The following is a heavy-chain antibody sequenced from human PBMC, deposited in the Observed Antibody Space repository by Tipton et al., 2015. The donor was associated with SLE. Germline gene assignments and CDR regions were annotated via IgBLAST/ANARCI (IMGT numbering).Heavy chain of an antibody. CDR2: IFYTGST. D-gene: IGHD5-12*01. V-gene: IGHV4-39*07. CDR1: DGSIRSNNYY. J-gene: IGHJ4*02. Sequence: LRLSCTVSDGSIRSNNYYWGWIRQPPGKGREWIGIIFYTGSTYYNPSLKSRASFSIDTSKHQFSLKLNSVTAADTAAYNCARRHYSGPFASWGQGTLVTVAS. CDR3: ARRHYSGPFAS.